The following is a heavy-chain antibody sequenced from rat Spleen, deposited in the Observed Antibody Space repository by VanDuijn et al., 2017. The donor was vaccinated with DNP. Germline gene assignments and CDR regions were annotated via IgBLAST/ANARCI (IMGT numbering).Heavy chain of an antibody. J-gene: IGHJ2*01. Sequence: EVRLVESGGGLVQPGRSLKLFCAASGFTFSDYNMAWVRQAPKKGLEWVATISYDGTNTYYPDSVKGRFTISRDNAKSTLYLLVDSLRSEDTATDYCARPEYWGQGVMVTVSS. CDR3: ARPEY. V-gene: IGHV5-7*01. CDR2: ISYDGTNT. CDR1: GFTFSDYN.